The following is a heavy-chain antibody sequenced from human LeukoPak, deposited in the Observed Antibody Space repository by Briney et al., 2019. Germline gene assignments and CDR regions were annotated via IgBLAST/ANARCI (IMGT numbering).Heavy chain of an antibody. CDR1: GYSFPCYW. D-gene: IGHD6-19*01. CDR2: IYPGDSDT. CDR3: ARPIAVAGTRYYFYVMHV. V-gene: IGHV5-51*01. J-gene: IGHJ6*02. Sequence: GESLKISCKGTGYSFPCYWIGWVRQMPGKGLEWMGIIYPGDSDTRYSPSFQGQVTISADKSISTAYLQWSSLKASDTAMYYCARPIAVAGTRYYFYVMHVWGQGPTVTVSS.